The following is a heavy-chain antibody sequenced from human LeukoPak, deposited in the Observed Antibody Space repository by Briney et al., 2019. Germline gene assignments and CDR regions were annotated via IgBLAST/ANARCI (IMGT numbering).Heavy chain of an antibody. CDR2: IKSDGSET. CDR3: ARDVWGRLDY. Sequence: PGGSLRLSCAASGFTFSNYRMGWVRQAPGKGLEYVANIKSDGSETYYVDSVKGRFTISRDNARNSLYLQVNSLRAEDTAVYYCARDVWGRLDYWGQGTLVPVSS. V-gene: IGHV3-7*01. D-gene: IGHD2-8*01. CDR1: GFTFSNYR. J-gene: IGHJ4*02.